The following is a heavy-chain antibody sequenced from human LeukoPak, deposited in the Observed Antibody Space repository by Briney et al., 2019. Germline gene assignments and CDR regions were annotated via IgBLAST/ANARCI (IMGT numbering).Heavy chain of an antibody. D-gene: IGHD5-18*01. CDR2: IYHSGST. Sequence: PSETLSLTCTVSGYSISSAYYWGWIRQPPGKGLEWIGSIYHSGSTHYNPSLESRVTISLDTSKNQFSLKLSSVTAADTAVYYCMEDEGYGPRDYWGQGTLVTVSS. CDR3: MEDEGYGPRDY. J-gene: IGHJ4*02. V-gene: IGHV4-38-2*02. CDR1: GYSISSAYY.